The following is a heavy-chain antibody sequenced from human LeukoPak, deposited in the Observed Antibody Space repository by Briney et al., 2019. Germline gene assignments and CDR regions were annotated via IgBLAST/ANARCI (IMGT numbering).Heavy chain of an antibody. Sequence: QTGGSLRLSCAASGFTFSSYAMSWVRQAPGKGLEWVSAISGSGGSTYYADSVKGRFTISRDNAKNSLYLQMNSLRAEDTAVYYCARDGNLEMATIFFAVSDWYFDLWGRGTLVTVSS. V-gene: IGHV3-23*01. J-gene: IGHJ2*01. CDR3: ARDGNLEMATIFFAVSDWYFDL. CDR2: ISGSGGST. CDR1: GFTFSSYA. D-gene: IGHD5-24*01.